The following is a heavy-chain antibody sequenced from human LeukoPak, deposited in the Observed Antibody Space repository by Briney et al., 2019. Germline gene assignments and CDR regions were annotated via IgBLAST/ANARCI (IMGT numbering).Heavy chain of an antibody. CDR1: GFTFSSYA. V-gene: IGHV3-23*01. J-gene: IGHJ6*03. CDR3: ANLFVAAGIRYFYMDV. D-gene: IGHD6-13*01. Sequence: RAGGSLRLSCAASGFTFSSYAMSWVRQAPGKGLEWVSAISSSGDSTYYADSVKGRFTISRDNSKNTLYLQMNGLRAEDTAIYYCANLFVAAGIRYFYMDVWGKGTTVTVSS. CDR2: ISSSGDST.